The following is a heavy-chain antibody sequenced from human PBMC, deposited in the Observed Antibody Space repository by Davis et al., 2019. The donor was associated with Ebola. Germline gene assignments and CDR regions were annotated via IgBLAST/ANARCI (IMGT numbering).Heavy chain of an antibody. CDR1: GFTVSSNY. CDR3: ARGPSVRGFDY. V-gene: IGHV3-66*01. J-gene: IGHJ4*02. Sequence: PGGSLRLSCAASGFTVSSNYMSWVRQAPGKGLEWVSVIYSGGSTYYADSVKGRFTISRDNSKNSLYLQMNSLRAEDTAVYYCARGPSVRGFDYWGQGTLVTVSS. CDR2: IYSGGST. D-gene: IGHD3-10*01.